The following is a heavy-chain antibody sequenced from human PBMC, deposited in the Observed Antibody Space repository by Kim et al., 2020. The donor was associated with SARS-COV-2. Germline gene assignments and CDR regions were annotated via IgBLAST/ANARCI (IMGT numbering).Heavy chain of an antibody. CDR1: GGSVSSGSYY. J-gene: IGHJ4*02. Sequence: SETLSLTCTVSGGSVSSGSYYWSWIRQPPGKGLEWIGYIYYSGSTNYNPSLKSRVTISVDTSKNQFSLKLSSVTAADRAVFYCARGRVDIVVVVAATPPSFDYSGQGTLVTVSS. CDR3: ARGRVDIVVVVAATPPSFDY. D-gene: IGHD2-15*01. CDR2: IYYSGST. V-gene: IGHV4-61*01.